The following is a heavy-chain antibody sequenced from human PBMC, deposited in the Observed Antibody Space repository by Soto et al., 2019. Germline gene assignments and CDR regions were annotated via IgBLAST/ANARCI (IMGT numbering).Heavy chain of an antibody. CDR1: GYTFTSYA. D-gene: IGHD1-26*01. Sequence: QVQLVQSGAEVKKPGASVKVSCKASGYTFTSYAMHWVRQAPGQRLEWMGWINAGNGNTKYSQKFQSRVTITRDTSASTAYMELSSLRSADTAVYYCARGLGLYSFDYWGQGTLVTFSS. CDR3: ARGLGLYSFDY. V-gene: IGHV1-3*01. J-gene: IGHJ4*02. CDR2: INAGNGNT.